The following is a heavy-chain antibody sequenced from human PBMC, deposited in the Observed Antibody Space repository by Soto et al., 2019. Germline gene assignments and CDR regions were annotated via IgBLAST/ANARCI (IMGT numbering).Heavy chain of an antibody. CDR2: ISQNGNRQ. V-gene: IGHV3-30-3*01. D-gene: IGHD5-12*01. J-gene: IGHJ4*02. CDR3: ARTVYSDYEYWGTYFDY. Sequence: QVRLEESGGGGVQAGTSLRLSCVASGFVFGANAMHWVRQAPGKGLEWVSMISQNGNRQHYADSVKGRFTISRDNSKNTLFLQMDSLRADDTAMYYCARTVYSDYEYWGTYFDYWGQGTLVTVSS. CDR1: GFVFGANA.